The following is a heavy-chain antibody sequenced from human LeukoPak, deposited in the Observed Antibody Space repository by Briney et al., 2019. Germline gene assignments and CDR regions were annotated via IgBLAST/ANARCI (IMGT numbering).Heavy chain of an antibody. CDR2: IDQDGSEK. D-gene: IGHD3-22*01. CDR3: ARSMIVAYYFDY. V-gene: IGHV3-7*01. Sequence: GGSLRLSCAASGVIFNQYWMSWVRQAPGRGLEWVANIDQDGSEKHYVDSVKGRFTISRDNARNSLYLQMNSLRAEDTAVYYCARSMIVAYYFDYWGQGTLVTVSS. CDR1: GVIFNQYW. J-gene: IGHJ4*02.